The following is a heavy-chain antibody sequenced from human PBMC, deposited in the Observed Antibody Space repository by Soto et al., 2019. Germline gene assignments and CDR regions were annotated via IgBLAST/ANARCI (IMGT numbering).Heavy chain of an antibody. J-gene: IGHJ3*01. V-gene: IGHV3-23*01. D-gene: IGHD2-21*02. CDR3: AKGFIVGVTVLRPEDAFDV. CDR2: ISGGGGST. CDR1: GFTFSNYA. Sequence: EVQLLESGGGLVQPGGSLRLSCAASGFTFSNYAINWVRLAPGKGLEWVSGISGGGGSTYYADSVKGRFTIFRDTSKNTVFLQMNSLRADDTAVYYCAKGFIVGVTVLRPEDAFDVWGQGTMVTVSS.